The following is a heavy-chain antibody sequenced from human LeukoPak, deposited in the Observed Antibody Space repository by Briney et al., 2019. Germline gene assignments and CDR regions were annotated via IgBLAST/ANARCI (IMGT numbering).Heavy chain of an antibody. D-gene: IGHD6-19*01. CDR2: INPNSGGT. CDR3: ARDSSGWYGGNWFDP. J-gene: IGHJ5*02. CDR1: GYTFTGYY. V-gene: IGHV1-2*02. Sequence: ASVKVSCKSSGYTFTGYYIHWVRQAPGQGLEWMGWINPNSGGTNYAQKFQGRVTMTRDTSISTAYMELSRLRSDDTAVYYCARDSSGWYGGNWFDPWGQGTLVTVSS.